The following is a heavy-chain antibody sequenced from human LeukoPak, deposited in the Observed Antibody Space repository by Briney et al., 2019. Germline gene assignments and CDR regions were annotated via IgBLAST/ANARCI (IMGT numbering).Heavy chain of an antibody. CDR1: GASVSDYY. CDR3: ARQGRGYGGNSDY. J-gene: IGHJ4*02. V-gene: IGHV4-59*08. D-gene: IGHD4-23*01. Sequence: WETLSLTCSVSGASVSDYYCNWIRQPPGKGLEWIGYVYYSGSTNYNPSLKSRVTISVDTSKNQFSLKLSSVTAADTAVYYCARQGRGYGGNSDYWGQGTLVTVSS. CDR2: VYYSGST.